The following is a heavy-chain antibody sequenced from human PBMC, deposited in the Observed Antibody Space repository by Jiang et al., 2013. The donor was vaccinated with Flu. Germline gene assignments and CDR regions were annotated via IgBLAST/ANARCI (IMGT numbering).Heavy chain of an antibody. CDR2: INTNTGNP. Sequence: QSGSELRKPGASVKVSCKASGYIFSDYVINWVRQAPGHGLEWMGWINTNTGNPTYAQDFTGRFVFSLDTSVSTTYLEISSLKPEDTAVYYCARPSELDCSSGDCYPEGFDPWGQGTLVTVSS. CDR1: GYIFSDYV. D-gene: IGHD2-21*02. J-gene: IGHJ5*02. CDR3: ARPSELDCSSGDCYPEGFDP. V-gene: IGHV7-4-1*02.